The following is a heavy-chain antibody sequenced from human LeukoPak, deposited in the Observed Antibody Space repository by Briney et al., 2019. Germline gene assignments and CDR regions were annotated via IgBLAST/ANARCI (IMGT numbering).Heavy chain of an antibody. V-gene: IGHV3-30*04. D-gene: IGHD2-15*01. CDR3: ARDLVVAAPYSGYYGMGV. J-gene: IGHJ6*02. CDR1: GFTFSSYA. CDR2: ISYDGSNK. Sequence: GGSLRLSCAASGFTFSSYAMHWVRQAPGKGLEWVAVISYDGSNKYYADSVKGQFTISRDNSKNTLYLQMNSLRAEDTAVYYCARDLVVAAPYSGYYGMGVWGQGTTVTVSS.